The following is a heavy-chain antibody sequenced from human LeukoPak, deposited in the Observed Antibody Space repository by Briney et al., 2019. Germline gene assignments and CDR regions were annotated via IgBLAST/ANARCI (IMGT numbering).Heavy chain of an antibody. CDR1: GYTFSAYY. J-gene: IGHJ4*02. CDR2: INPNSGGT. V-gene: IGHV1-2*02. Sequence: ASVKVSCKASGYTFSAYYMHWVRQAPGQGLEWMGWINPNSGGTNYAQKFQGRVTMTRDTSISTAYMELSRLRSDDTAVYYCARDGLRFLEWQQRYYFDYWGQGTLVTVSS. CDR3: ARDGLRFLEWQQRYYFDY. D-gene: IGHD3-3*01.